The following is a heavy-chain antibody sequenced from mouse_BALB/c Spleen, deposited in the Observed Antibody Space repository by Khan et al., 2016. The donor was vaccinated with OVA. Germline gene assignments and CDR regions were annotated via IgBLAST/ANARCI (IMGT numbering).Heavy chain of an antibody. CDR1: GFTFSNYA. D-gene: IGHD2-10*02. J-gene: IGHJ3*01. CDR3: AREYWFTY. CDR2: ISSGGNT. Sequence: EVELVESGGGLVQPGGSLKLSCTASGFTFSNYAMSWVRQTPEKRLEWVASISSGGNTYYPDSVTGRFAISRDNARNILSLQMSSLRSDDTAMYYCAREYWFTYWGQGTLVTVSA. V-gene: IGHV5-6-5*01.